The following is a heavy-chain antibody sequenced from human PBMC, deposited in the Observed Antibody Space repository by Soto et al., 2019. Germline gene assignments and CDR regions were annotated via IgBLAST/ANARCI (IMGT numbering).Heavy chain of an antibody. J-gene: IGHJ4*02. Sequence: SETLSLTCSVSGSSINSNLYPWGWIRQSPGKGLEWIASIHNTGNIFYNPSLKSRVTLSIDTSQSQFSLHLSSVTAADTAVYYCARLYTGNYIMYYWGPGTLVTVSS. V-gene: IGHV4-39*01. CDR2: IHNTGNI. CDR1: GSSINSNLYP. CDR3: ARLYTGNYIMYY. D-gene: IGHD1-26*01.